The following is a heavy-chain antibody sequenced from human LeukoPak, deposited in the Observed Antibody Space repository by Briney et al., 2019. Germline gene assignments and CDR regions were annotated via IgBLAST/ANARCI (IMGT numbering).Heavy chain of an antibody. D-gene: IGHD4-17*01. V-gene: IGHV3-13*01. Sequence: GGSLRLSCAASGFTLSSYDMHWVRQATGKGLEWVSAIGTAGDTYYPGSVKGRFTISRENAKNSLYLQMNSLRAGDTAVYYCARRSSQGYGDYTDFDYWGQGTLATVSS. CDR3: ARRSSQGYGDYTDFDY. J-gene: IGHJ4*02. CDR2: IGTAGDT. CDR1: GFTLSSYD.